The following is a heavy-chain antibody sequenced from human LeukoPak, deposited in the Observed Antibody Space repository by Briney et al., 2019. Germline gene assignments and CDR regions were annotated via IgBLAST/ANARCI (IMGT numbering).Heavy chain of an antibody. CDR1: GFTFSSYW. CDR3: ARDERYCSGGSCYLDYFQH. D-gene: IGHD2-15*01. Sequence: GGSLRLSCAASGFTFSSYWMNWVRQAPGKGLEWVSSISSSSYIYYADSVKGRFTISRDNAKNSLYLQMNSLRAEDTAVYYCARDERYCSGGSCYLDYFQHWGQGTLVTVSS. V-gene: IGHV3-21*01. CDR2: ISSSSYI. J-gene: IGHJ1*01.